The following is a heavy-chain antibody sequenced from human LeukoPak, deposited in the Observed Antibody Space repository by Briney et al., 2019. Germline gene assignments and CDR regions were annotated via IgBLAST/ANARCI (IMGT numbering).Heavy chain of an antibody. D-gene: IGHD3-10*01. J-gene: IGHJ4*02. Sequence: PSETLSLTCTVPGGPISSSSYYWGWIRQPPGKGLEWFGSIYYSGSTYYNPSLKSRVTISVDTSKNQFSLKLSSVTAADTAVYYCARQAGTMVRHFDYWGQGTLVTVSS. CDR3: ARQAGTMVRHFDY. CDR1: GGPISSSSYY. CDR2: IYYSGST. V-gene: IGHV4-39*01.